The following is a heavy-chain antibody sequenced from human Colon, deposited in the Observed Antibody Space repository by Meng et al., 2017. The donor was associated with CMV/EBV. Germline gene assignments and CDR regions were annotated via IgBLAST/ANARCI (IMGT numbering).Heavy chain of an antibody. CDR3: ARAAEPPFAVLPAAIPTYYGLDV. CDR1: GGSINTYY. Sequence: ESLRLSCTVSGGSINTYYWSWIRQPPGKGLEWIGYVSYSGNTNYNPSLESRVTISVDTSKKQFSLNLSSVTAADTAVYYCARAAEPPFAVLPAAIPTYYGLDVWGQGTTVTVSS. J-gene: IGHJ6*02. V-gene: IGHV4-59*01. CDR2: VSYSGNT. D-gene: IGHD2-2*02.